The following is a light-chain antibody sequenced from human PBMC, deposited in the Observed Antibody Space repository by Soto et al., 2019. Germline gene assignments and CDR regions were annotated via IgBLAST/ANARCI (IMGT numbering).Light chain of an antibody. V-gene: IGKV3-11*01. CDR1: QSVSSN. Sequence: EIVMTQSPATLSLAPGERVTLSCRASQSVSSNLAWYQQKPGQAPRLLIYDASSRATGIPARFSGSGPGTDFTLTISSLEPEDFGVYYCQPHNNWPRVTFGRGTQVDIK. J-gene: IGKJ5*01. CDR3: QPHNNWPRVT. CDR2: DAS.